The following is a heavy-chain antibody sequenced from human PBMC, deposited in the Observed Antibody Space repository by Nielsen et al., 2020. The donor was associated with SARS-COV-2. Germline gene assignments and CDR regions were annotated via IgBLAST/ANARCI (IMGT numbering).Heavy chain of an antibody. CDR2: ISSSTSTI. D-gene: IGHD2-2*02. J-gene: IGHJ6*03. CDR3: ARDGYCSSTSCYIYMDV. Sequence: GGSLRLSCAASGFTFSSYGMHWVRQAPGKGLEWVSYISSSTSTIYYADSVKGRFTISRDNAKNSLYLQMNSLRDEDTAVYYCARDGYCSSTSCYIYMDVWGKGTTVTVSS. V-gene: IGHV3-48*02. CDR1: GFTFSSYG.